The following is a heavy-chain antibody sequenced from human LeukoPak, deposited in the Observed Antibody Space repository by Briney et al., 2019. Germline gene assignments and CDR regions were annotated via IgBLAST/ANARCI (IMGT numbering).Heavy chain of an antibody. D-gene: IGHD2-2*01. V-gene: IGHV1-2*02. CDR1: GYTFTGYY. CDR2: INPNSGGT. Sequence: ASVKVSCKASGYTFTGYYMHWVRQAPGQGLEWMGWINPNSGGTNYAQKFQGRVTMTRDTSISTAYMELSRLRSDDTAVYYCARDLVVVVPAATAGHNWFDPWGQGTLVTVSS. CDR3: ARDLVVVVPAATAGHNWFDP. J-gene: IGHJ5*02.